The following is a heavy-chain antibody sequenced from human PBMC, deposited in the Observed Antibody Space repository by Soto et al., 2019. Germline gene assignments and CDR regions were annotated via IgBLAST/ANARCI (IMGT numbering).Heavy chain of an antibody. J-gene: IGHJ4*02. CDR1: GGSLSENFYH. CDR2: ISDSGTT. CDR3: ARHLRGSGQLFFDF. Sequence: LQLQESGPGLVKPSETLSLTCDVSGGSLSENFYHWGWVRQPPGRGLQWIGSISDSGTTNSNPSLKSRVTMSVDTSKSQISLKLTSVTAADTGVYYCARHLRGSGQLFFDFWGQGTLVTVYS. V-gene: IGHV4-39*01. D-gene: IGHD6-19*01.